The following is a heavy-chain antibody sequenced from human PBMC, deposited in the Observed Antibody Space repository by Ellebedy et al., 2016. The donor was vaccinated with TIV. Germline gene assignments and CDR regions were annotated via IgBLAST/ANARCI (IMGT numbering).Heavy chain of an antibody. J-gene: IGHJ4*02. V-gene: IGHV3-53*01. Sequence: GESLKISCAASGFTVGNNFMSWVRQAPGKGPEWDSLIYSGGSTDYADSVKGRFTISRDNSKSTVDLQMNSLRAEDTAVYYCAKDRTPGDGYWVFDQWGQGALVTVSS. CDR1: GFTVGNNF. CDR3: AKDRTPGDGYWVFDQ. CDR2: IYSGGST. D-gene: IGHD5-18*01.